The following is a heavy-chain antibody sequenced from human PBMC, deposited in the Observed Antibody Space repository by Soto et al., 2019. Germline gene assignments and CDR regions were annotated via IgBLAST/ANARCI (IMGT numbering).Heavy chain of an antibody. CDR1: GCSVSSGDYY. V-gene: IGHV4-30-4*01. D-gene: IGHD5-12*01. Sequence: SETLSLTRTFSGCSVSSGDYYWSWIRRPPGKGLEWIGYIYYSGSTYYNPSLKSRVTISVDTSKNQFSLKLSSVTAADTAVYYCARVFRGYSGYDYQLGDDWGQGTLVTFS. CDR2: IYYSGST. J-gene: IGHJ4*02. CDR3: ARVFRGYSGYDYQLGDD.